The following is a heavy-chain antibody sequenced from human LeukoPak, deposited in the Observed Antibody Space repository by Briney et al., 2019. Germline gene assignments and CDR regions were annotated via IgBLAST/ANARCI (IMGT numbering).Heavy chain of an antibody. J-gene: IGHJ4*02. CDR3: ATYDQKLAFDN. CDR1: GGSMSSYY. Sequence: PSETLSLTSIVSGGSMSSYYWSWIRQPAGKGLEWIGRMYTDGSTNYNPFLNSRVTMSVDTSKKHFSLRLNSVTAADTAVYYCATYDQKLAFDNWGQGTLVTVSS. CDR2: MYTDGST. V-gene: IGHV4-4*07. D-gene: IGHD6-13*01.